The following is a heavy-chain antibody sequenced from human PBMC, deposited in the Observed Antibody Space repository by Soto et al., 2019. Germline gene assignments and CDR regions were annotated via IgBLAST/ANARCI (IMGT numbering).Heavy chain of an antibody. Sequence: GGSLRLSCAASGFTVSSAYMNWVRQAPGRGLDWVSVIDSGGNTYYADSVKGRFTISRDTSKNTLYLQMSSLRVEDTAVYYCARAGGITVAGTIDYWGQGALVTVS. CDR2: IDSGGNT. CDR3: ARAGGITVAGTIDY. D-gene: IGHD6-13*01. CDR1: GFTVSSAY. J-gene: IGHJ4*02. V-gene: IGHV3-53*01.